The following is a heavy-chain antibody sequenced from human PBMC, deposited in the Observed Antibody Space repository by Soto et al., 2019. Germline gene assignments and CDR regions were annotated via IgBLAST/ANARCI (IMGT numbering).Heavy chain of an antibody. J-gene: IGHJ4*02. CDR1: GYTFTGYA. V-gene: IGHV1-3*01. CDR2: INAGNGNT. D-gene: IGHD1-26*01. Sequence: GASVKVSCKASGYTFTGYAMHWVRQAPGQRLEWMGWINAGNGNTKYSQKFQGRVTITRDTSASTAYMELSSLRSEDTAVYYCARVGLPRGSYYYFDYWGQGTLVTVSS. CDR3: ARVGLPRGSYYYFDY.